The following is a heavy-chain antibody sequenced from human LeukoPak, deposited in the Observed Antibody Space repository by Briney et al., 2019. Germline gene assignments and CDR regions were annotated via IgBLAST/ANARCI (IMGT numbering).Heavy chain of an antibody. Sequence: SETLSLTCTVSGGSISSYYWSWIRQPPGKGLEWIGYIYYSGSTNYNPSLKGRVTISVDTPKNQFSLKLSSVTAADTAVNYCARDALDDYGGKDNWFDPWGQGTLVTVSS. CDR2: IYYSGST. V-gene: IGHV4-59*01. CDR1: GGSISSYY. D-gene: IGHD4-23*01. CDR3: ARDALDDYGGKDNWFDP. J-gene: IGHJ5*02.